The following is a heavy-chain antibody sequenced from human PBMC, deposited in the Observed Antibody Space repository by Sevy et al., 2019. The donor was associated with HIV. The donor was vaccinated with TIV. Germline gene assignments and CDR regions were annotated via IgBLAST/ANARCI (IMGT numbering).Heavy chain of an antibody. CDR2: ISGSGGST. CDR3: GSQWAAAGSSPNWFDP. Sequence: GGSLRLSCAASGFTFSSYAMSWVRQAPGKGLEWVSAISGSGGSTYYADSVKGRFTISRDNSKNTLYLQMNSLRAEDTAVYYCGSQWAAAGSSPNWFDPWGQGTLVTVSS. CDR1: GFTFSSYA. V-gene: IGHV3-23*01. D-gene: IGHD6-13*01. J-gene: IGHJ5*02.